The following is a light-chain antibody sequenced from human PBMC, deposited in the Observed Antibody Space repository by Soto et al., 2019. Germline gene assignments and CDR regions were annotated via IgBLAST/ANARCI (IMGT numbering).Light chain of an antibody. Sequence: DIQMTQSPSTLSASVGDRVTITCRASQTISLWLAWFQQKPGKAPNLLIYEASTLKSGVPSRFSGSGSVTEFTLTISSLQTDDVAPYYCEYYSSYRLTCGGGTKVEI. J-gene: IGKJ4*01. V-gene: IGKV1-5*03. CDR1: QTISLW. CDR2: EAS. CDR3: EYYSSYRLT.